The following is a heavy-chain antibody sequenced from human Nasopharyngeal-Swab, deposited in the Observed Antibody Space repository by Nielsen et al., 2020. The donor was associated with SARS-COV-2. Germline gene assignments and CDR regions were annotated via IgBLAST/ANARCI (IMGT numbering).Heavy chain of an antibody. CDR2: ISGSGGST. CDR1: GFTFSSYA. D-gene: IGHD3-10*01. Sequence: GESLKISCAASGFTFSSYAMSWVRQAPGKGLEWVSAISGSGGSTYYADSVKGRFTISRDNSKNTLYLQMNSLRAEDTAVYYCAKDTGYLDYWGQGTLVTVSS. J-gene: IGHJ4*02. V-gene: IGHV3-23*01. CDR3: AKDTGYLDY.